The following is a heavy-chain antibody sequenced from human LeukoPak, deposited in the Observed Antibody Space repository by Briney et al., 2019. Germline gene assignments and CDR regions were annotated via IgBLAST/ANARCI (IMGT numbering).Heavy chain of an antibody. Sequence: GGSLRLSCAASGFTLSSYWMSWVRQAPGKGLEWVANIKEDGSEKYYVDSVKGRFTISRDNAKSSLYLQMNSLRAEDTAVYYCARVGGQQLVLSSYYFDYWGQGTLVTVSS. J-gene: IGHJ4*02. CDR1: GFTLSSYW. CDR2: IKEDGSEK. D-gene: IGHD6-13*01. CDR3: ARVGGQQLVLSSYYFDY. V-gene: IGHV3-7*01.